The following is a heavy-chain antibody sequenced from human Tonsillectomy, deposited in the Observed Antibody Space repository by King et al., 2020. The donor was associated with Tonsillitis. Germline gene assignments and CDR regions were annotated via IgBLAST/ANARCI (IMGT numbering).Heavy chain of an antibody. V-gene: IGHV4-39*01. J-gene: IGHJ4*02. Sequence: QLQESGPGVVKPSETLSLTCTVSGGSISSSDHYWAWIRQPPGKGLEWIGYMYNSGTIFYNPSLKSRITISGGTSENRFSLKLSSVTAADTAVYFCARYVRGSFDSWGQGALVNVSS. D-gene: IGHD3-16*01. CDR1: GGSISSSDHY. CDR2: MYNSGTI. CDR3: ARYVRGSFDS.